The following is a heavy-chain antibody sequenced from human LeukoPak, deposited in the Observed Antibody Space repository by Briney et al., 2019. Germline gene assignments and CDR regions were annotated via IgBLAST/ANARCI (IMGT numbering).Heavy chain of an antibody. CDR2: IKTKGESEEK. V-gene: IGHV3-73*01. D-gene: IGHD2-2*01. CDR3: ARRDCSSFKCYSFDY. J-gene: IGHJ4*02. CDR1: GFSISGFD. Sequence: GGSLRLSCAASGFSISGFDIHWVRQAPGKGLEWVARIKTKGESEEKAYAASVNASFTLSRDNSKNTASLQMNSLKTEDTAVYYCARRDCSSFKCYSFDYWGQGSLVTVSS.